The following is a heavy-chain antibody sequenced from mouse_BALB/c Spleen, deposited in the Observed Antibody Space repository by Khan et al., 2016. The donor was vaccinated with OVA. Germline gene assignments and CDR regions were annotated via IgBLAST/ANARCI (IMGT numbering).Heavy chain of an antibody. D-gene: IGHD1-1*02. CDR3: ASAMGGKVPLDY. J-gene: IGHJ2*01. Sequence: DLVKPGASVKLSCKAYGYTFTSYWINWIKQRPGQGLEWIGRIVPGSDSTYYNEMFKGTATLTVDTSSSTAYIQLSSLSSEDSAVYYCASAMGGKVPLDYWGQGTTLTVSS. CDR1: GYTFTSYW. CDR2: IVPGSDST. V-gene: IGHV1S41*01.